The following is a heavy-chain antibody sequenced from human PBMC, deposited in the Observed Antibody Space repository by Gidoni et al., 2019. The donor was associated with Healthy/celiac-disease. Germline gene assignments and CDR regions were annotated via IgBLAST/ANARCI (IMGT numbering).Heavy chain of an antibody. V-gene: IGHV3-30*03. CDR3: ARYGGFDY. D-gene: IGHD1-20*01. CDR1: GFTFSSYG. CDR2: ISYDGSNK. Sequence: QVQLVESGGGVVQPGRSLRLSCAASGFTFSSYGMHWVRQAPGKGLGWVAVISYDGSNKYYADSVKGRFTISRDNSKNTLYLQMNSLKAEDTAVYYCARYGGFDYWGQGTLVTVSS. J-gene: IGHJ4*02.